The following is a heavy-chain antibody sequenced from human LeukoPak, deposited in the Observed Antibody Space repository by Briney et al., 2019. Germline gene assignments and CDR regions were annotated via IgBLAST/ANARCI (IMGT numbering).Heavy chain of an antibody. CDR3: ARERRAYYDILTGQAFDI. CDR2: IIPIFGTV. V-gene: IGHV1-69*06. D-gene: IGHD3-9*01. Sequence: SVKVSCKASGYIFTTYDINWVRLAPGQGLEWMGGIIPIFGTVNYAQKFQGRVTITADKSTSTAYMELSSLRSDDTAVYYCARERRAYYDILTGQAFDIWGQGTMVTVSS. CDR1: GYIFTTYD. J-gene: IGHJ3*02.